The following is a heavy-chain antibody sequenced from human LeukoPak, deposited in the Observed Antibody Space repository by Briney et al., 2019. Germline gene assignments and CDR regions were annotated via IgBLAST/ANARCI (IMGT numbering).Heavy chain of an antibody. D-gene: IGHD1-26*01. Sequence: AGGALRLSCAASGFTFSSYGMHWVRQAPGKGLEGVAFIRYDGSNKYYADSVKGRFTISRDNSKNTMYLQMNSLRAEDTAVYYCAKVGGKIVGATRNAFDIWGQGTMVTVSS. CDR3: AKVGGKIVGATRNAFDI. J-gene: IGHJ3*02. CDR1: GFTFSSYG. V-gene: IGHV3-30*02. CDR2: IRYDGSNK.